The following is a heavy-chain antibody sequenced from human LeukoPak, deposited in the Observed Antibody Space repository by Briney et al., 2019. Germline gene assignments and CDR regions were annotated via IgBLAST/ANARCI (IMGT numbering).Heavy chain of an antibody. Sequence: SETLSLTCTVSGGSISSSSYYWGWIRQPPGKGLEWIGSIYYSGSTYYNPSLKSRVAISVDTSKNQVSLKLSSVTAADTAVYYCARVHYGSGSYYPVWFDPWGQGTLVTVSS. CDR2: IYYSGST. V-gene: IGHV4-39*01. CDR1: GGSISSSSYY. D-gene: IGHD3-10*01. J-gene: IGHJ5*02. CDR3: ARVHYGSGSYYPVWFDP.